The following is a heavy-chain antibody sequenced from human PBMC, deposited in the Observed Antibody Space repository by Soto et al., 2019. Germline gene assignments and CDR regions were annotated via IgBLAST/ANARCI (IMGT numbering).Heavy chain of an antibody. CDR1: GGTFSSYT. J-gene: IGHJ1*01. CDR3: ARGRETTVDAN. CDR2: IIPILGIA. Sequence: QVQLVQSGAEVKKPGSSVKVSSKASGGTFSSYTISWVRQAPGQGLEWMGRIIPILGIANYAQRFQGRVTITADKSTSTAEMELSRLRSEDTAVCYCARGRETTVDANWGQGTLVTVSS. D-gene: IGHD4-4*01. V-gene: IGHV1-69*02.